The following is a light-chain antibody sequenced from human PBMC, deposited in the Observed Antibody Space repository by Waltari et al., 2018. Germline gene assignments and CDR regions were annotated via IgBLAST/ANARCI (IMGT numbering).Light chain of an antibody. Sequence: QLVLTQSPSASASLGASVKLTCTLSSGHSTYAIAWHQQQPEKGPRYLMKLNSDGTYTKGDGIPDRFSGSSSGAERYLTSSSLQAEDAADYYCQAWGTGIVFGTGTKVTVL. V-gene: IGLV4-69*01. CDR1: SGHSTYA. J-gene: IGLJ1*01. CDR3: QAWGTGIV. CDR2: LNSDGTY.